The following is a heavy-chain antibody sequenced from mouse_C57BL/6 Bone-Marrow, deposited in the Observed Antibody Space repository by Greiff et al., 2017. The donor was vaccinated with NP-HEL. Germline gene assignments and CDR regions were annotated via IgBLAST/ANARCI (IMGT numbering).Heavy chain of an antibody. CDR2: IDPENGDT. V-gene: IGHV14-4*01. CDR1: GFNIKDDY. D-gene: IGHD1-1*01. CDR3: TFPPPYYGSSWFAY. Sequence: EVQLQQSGAELVRPGASVKLSCTASGFNIKDDYMHWVKQRPEQGLEWIGWIDPENGDTEYASKFQGKATITADTSSNTAYLQLSSLTSEDTAVDYCTFPPPYYGSSWFAYWGQGTLVTVSA. J-gene: IGHJ3*01.